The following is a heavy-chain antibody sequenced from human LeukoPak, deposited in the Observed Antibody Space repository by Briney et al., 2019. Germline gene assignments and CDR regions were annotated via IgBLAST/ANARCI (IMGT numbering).Heavy chain of an antibody. D-gene: IGHD4-17*01. J-gene: IGHJ5*02. CDR1: GGSISSGGYY. Sequence: PSETLSLTCTVSGGSISSGGYYWSWIRQPPGKGLEWIGYIYYSGSTNYNPSLKSRVTISIDTSKNQFSLKLSSVTAADTAVYFCARQVRTTVHFDPWGQGTLVTVSS. CDR2: IYYSGST. CDR3: ARQVRTTVHFDP. V-gene: IGHV4-61*08.